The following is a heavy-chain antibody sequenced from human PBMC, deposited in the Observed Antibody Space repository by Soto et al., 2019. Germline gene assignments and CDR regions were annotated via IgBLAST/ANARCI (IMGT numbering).Heavy chain of an antibody. CDR1: GFTFSSYG. J-gene: IGHJ4*02. CDR3: AKSDIVVVPAAYYFDY. D-gene: IGHD2-2*01. V-gene: IGHV3-30*18. CDR2: ISYDGSNK. Sequence: GGSLRLSCAASGFTFSSYGMHWVRQAPGKGLEWVAVISYDGSNKYYADSVKGRFTISRDNSKNTLYLQMNSLRAEDTAVYYCAKSDIVVVPAAYYFDYWGQGTLVTVSS.